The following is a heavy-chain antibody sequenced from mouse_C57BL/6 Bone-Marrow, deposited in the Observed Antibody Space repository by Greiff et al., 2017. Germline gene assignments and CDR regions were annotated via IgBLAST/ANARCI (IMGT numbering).Heavy chain of an antibody. D-gene: IGHD1-1*01. J-gene: IGHJ2*01. CDR3: AREGTITTVVAPFDY. Sequence: QVQLKQPGAELVMPGASVKLSCKASGYTFTSYWMHWVKQRPGHGLEWIGEIDPSDSYTNYNQKFKGKSTLTVDKSSSTAYMQLSSLTSEDSAVYYCAREGTITTVVAPFDYWGQGTTLTVSS. CDR2: IDPSDSYT. CDR1: GYTFTSYW. V-gene: IGHV1-69*01.